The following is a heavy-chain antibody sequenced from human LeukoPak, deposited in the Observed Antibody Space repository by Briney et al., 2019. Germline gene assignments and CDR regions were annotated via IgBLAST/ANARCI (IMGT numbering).Heavy chain of an antibody. CDR3: AELGITMIGGV. D-gene: IGHD3-10*02. Sequence: GGSLRLSCAASGFTFSSYWMSWVRQAPGKGLEWVANIKQDGSEKQYVDSVKGRFTISRDNAKKSLYLQMNSLRAEDTAVYYCAELGITMIGGVWGKGTTVTISS. CDR1: GFTFSSYW. J-gene: IGHJ6*04. CDR2: IKQDGSEK. V-gene: IGHV3-7*01.